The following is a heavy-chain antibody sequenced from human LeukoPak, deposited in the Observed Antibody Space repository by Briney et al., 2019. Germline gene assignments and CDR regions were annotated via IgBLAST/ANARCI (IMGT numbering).Heavy chain of an antibody. J-gene: IGHJ4*02. V-gene: IGHV1-69*10. CDR2: IIPILGIA. Sequence: SVKVSCKASGGTFSSYAISWVRQAPGQGLEWMGGIIPILGIANYAQKFQGRVTITADKSTSTAFMELSSLRSEDTAVYYCARGGDYSSSSVFDYWGQGTLVTVSS. D-gene: IGHD6-6*01. CDR3: ARGGDYSSSSVFDY. CDR1: GGTFSSYA.